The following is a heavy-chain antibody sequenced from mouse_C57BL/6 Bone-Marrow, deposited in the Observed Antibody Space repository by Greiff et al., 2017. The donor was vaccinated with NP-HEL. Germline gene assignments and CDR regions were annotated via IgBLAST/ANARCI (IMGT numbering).Heavy chain of an antibody. CDR2: IDPNSGGT. CDR1: GYTFTSYW. Sequence: QVQLQQPGADLVKPGASVKLSCKASGYTFTSYWMHWVKQRPGRGLEWIGRIDPNSGGTKFNEKFKTKATLTVDKPSSTAYRQLSSLTSEDSAVYYCARYYYGSRGWYFDVWGTGTTVTVSS. J-gene: IGHJ1*03. CDR3: ARYYYGSRGWYFDV. V-gene: IGHV1-72*01. D-gene: IGHD1-1*01.